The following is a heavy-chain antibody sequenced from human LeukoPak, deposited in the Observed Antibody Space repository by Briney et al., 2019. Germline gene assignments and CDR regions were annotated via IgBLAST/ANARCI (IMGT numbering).Heavy chain of an antibody. CDR3: AREHWDFDY. CDR1: GFTFSNYD. V-gene: IGHV3-23*01. Sequence: PGGSLRLSCAASGFTFSNYDITWIRQAPGKGLEWVSEISGSGESTYYGDSVKGRFTISRDNSKNTLYLQMNSLRAGDTAVYYCAREHWDFDYWGQGTLVTVSS. J-gene: IGHJ4*02. D-gene: IGHD7-27*01. CDR2: ISGSGEST.